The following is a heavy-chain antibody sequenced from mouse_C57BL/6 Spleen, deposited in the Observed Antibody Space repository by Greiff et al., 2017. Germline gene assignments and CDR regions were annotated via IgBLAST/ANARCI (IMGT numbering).Heavy chain of an antibody. CDR1: GYTFTSYW. D-gene: IGHD3-2*02. J-gene: IGHJ4*01. CDR2: IDPSDSYT. V-gene: IGHV1-69*01. CDR3: ARGTAQALYAMDY. Sequence: QVQLQQSGAELVMPGASVKLSCKASGYTFTSYWMHWVKQRPGQGLEWIGEIDPSDSYTNYNQKFKGKSTLTVDKSSSTAYMQLSSLTSEDSAVYYCARGTAQALYAMDYWGQGTSVTVSS.